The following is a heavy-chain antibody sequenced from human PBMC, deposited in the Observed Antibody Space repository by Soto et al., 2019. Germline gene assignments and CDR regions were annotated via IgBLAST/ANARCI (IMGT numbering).Heavy chain of an antibody. Sequence: SVKVSCKASGFTFTSSAVQWVRQARGQRLEWIGWIVVSRGKTNYAQKFQGRVTITTDKSTSTAYMELSSLRSEDTAVYYCAIETSWGQGTLVTVSS. V-gene: IGHV1-58*01. CDR3: AIETS. CDR1: GFTFTSSA. J-gene: IGHJ5*02. CDR2: IVVSRGKT.